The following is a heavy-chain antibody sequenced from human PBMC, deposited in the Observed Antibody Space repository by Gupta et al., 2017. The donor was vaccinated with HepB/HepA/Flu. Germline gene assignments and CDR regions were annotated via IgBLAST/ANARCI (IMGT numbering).Heavy chain of an antibody. CDR2: IKSSTDGGTT. J-gene: IGHJ4*02. CDR3: TTTGNIAEVPFDY. V-gene: IGHV3-15*01. Sequence: EVHLVESGGGLEKPGGSFSVSCAPWGLIFSHAGMNWVRQAPGKGLEWVGRIKSSTDGGTTDYAAPVKGRFTISRDDSRTTLYLQMDSLKTEDTAVYYCTTTGNIAEVPFDYWGQGTLVTVSS. D-gene: IGHD2-21*01. CDR1: GLIFSHAG.